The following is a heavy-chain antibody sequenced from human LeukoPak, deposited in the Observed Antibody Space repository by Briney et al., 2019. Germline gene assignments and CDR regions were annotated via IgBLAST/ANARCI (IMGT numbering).Heavy chain of an antibody. CDR2: IYDNGST. V-gene: IGHV4-39*01. Sequence: SETLSLTCTVSGVSISSSSYHWDWIRQPPGKGLEWIGSIYDNGSTYYSPSLKSRVTIAVDTSKNQFSLRLNSVTAADTAVYYCARQVLHTAMDYWGQGTLVSVSS. J-gene: IGHJ4*02. D-gene: IGHD5-18*01. CDR3: ARQVLHTAMDY. CDR1: GVSISSSSYH.